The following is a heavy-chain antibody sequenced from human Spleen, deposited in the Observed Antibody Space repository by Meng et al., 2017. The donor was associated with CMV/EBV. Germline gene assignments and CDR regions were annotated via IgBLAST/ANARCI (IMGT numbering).Heavy chain of an antibody. CDR2: IRGDNATT. V-gene: IGHV1-18*01. Sequence: YNYSTYGTNWVRQAPGQGLEWMGWIRGDNATTDYAQKFQGRVTMTTDTSTNTVYMELRSLRSDDTALYYCAKERGYCSGTSCREADYWGQGTLVTVSS. J-gene: IGHJ4*02. D-gene: IGHD2-2*01. CDR1: YNYSTYG. CDR3: AKERGYCSGTSCREADY.